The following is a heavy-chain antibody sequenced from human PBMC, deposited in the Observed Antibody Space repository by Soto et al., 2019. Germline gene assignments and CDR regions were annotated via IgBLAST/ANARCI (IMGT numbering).Heavy chain of an antibody. CDR2: VFYSGSP. J-gene: IGHJ4*02. D-gene: IGHD1-20*01. CDR1: GGSISSSHY. CDR3: ARHYNTGAFFDY. V-gene: IGHV4-39*01. Sequence: QFQLQESGPGLVKSSETLSLTCTVSGGSISSSHYWGWIRQPPGKGLEWIGSVFYSGSPYYSPSFKSRITISVDTSKNQFSLRVRSVTATDTAVYFCARHYNTGAFFDYWGQGNLVTVSS.